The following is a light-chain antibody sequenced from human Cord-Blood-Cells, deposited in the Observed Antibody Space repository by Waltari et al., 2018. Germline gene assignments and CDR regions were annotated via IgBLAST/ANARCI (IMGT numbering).Light chain of an antibody. V-gene: IGLV2-14*01. CDR3: SSYTSSSTFV. CDR2: DVS. J-gene: IGLJ2*01. Sequence: QSALTQPASVSGSPGQSITISCTGTSSDVGGYNYVSWYQQHPGQAPKLMMYDVSKRPSGVSNRFSGSKSGNTASLTISGLQAEDEADYYCSSYTSSSTFVFGGGTKLTVL. CDR1: SSDVGGYNY.